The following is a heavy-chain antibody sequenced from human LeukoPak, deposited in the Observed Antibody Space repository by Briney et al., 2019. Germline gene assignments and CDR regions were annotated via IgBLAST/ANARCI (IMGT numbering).Heavy chain of an antibody. V-gene: IGHV5-51*01. CDR1: GYSFTSYW. J-gene: IGHJ4*02. CDR2: IYPGDSDT. Sequence: GESLKISCKGSGYSFTSYWIGWVRQMPGKGLEWMGIIYPGDSDTRYSPSFQGRVTISADKSISTAYLQWSSLKASDTAMYYCARLYDYYDSSGYFTNFHFDYWGQGTLVTVSS. CDR3: ARLYDYYDSSGYFTNFHFDY. D-gene: IGHD3-22*01.